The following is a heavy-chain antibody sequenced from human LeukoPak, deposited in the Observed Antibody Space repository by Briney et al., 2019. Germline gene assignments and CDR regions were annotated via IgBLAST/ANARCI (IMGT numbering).Heavy chain of an antibody. CDR2: IIPIFGTA. CDR3: ARSSGGYYTPYFDY. CDR1: GGTFSSYA. Sequence: SVKVSCKASGGTFSSYAISWVRQAPGQGLEWIGRIIPIFGTANYAQKFQGRVTITTDESTSTAYMELSSLRSEDTAVYYCARSSGGYYTPYFDYWGQGTLVTVSS. V-gene: IGHV1-69*05. D-gene: IGHD3-3*01. J-gene: IGHJ4*02.